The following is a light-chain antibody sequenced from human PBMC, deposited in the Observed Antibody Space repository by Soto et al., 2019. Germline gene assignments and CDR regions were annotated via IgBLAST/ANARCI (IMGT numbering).Light chain of an antibody. V-gene: IGKV1-5*03. CDR1: QSISSW. J-gene: IGKJ5*01. CDR2: KAS. CDR3: QQYNSYPIT. Sequence: DIQMTQSPSTLSASVGDRVTITCRASQSISSWLAWYQQKPGKAPKILIYKASSLESGVPSRFSGSGAGTDFTLTITSLQPDDFATYYCQQYNSYPITFGQGTRLEIK.